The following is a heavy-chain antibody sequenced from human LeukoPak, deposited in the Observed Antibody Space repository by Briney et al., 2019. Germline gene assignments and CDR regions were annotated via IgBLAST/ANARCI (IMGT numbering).Heavy chain of an antibody. CDR1: GGSIGSHY. CDR2: IYFSGST. Sequence: KPSETLSLTCSVPGGSIGSHYWTWIRQPPGRGREWFGHIYFSGSTNYNPSLKSRVTISVDTSKNHFYLKLTSVTAADTAIYYCARGGVLKSVDYWGEGTLVTVSS. D-gene: IGHD3-16*01. J-gene: IGHJ4*02. CDR3: ARGGVLKSVDY. V-gene: IGHV4-59*11.